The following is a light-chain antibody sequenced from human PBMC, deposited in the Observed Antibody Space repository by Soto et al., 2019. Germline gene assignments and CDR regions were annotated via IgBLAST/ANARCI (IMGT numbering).Light chain of an antibody. CDR1: QRVRGDS. CDR2: GAS. Sequence: EIVLTQSPGTLSLSPGERATLSCRASQRVRGDSLAWYQQTPGQPPRFLIYGASSRATGIPDRFSASGSGTDFTLTISRLESEDFAVYYCQQYGTSPTTFGPGTKVEIK. V-gene: IGKV3-20*01. J-gene: IGKJ1*01. CDR3: QQYGTSPTT.